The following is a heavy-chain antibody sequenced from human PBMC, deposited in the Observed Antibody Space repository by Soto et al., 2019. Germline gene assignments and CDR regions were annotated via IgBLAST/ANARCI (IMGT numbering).Heavy chain of an antibody. CDR1: GFTFGSFA. CDR3: ARDRIAAAVRYFDY. CDR2: MSYDGSNK. J-gene: IGHJ4*02. D-gene: IGHD6-13*01. Sequence: GGSLRLSCAASGFTFGSFAMHWVRQAPGKGLEWVAVMSYDGSNKYYADSVKGRFTISRDNSRSTLYLQMNSLSTEDTAVYYCARDRIAAAVRYFDYWGQGTLVTVSS. V-gene: IGHV3-30-3*01.